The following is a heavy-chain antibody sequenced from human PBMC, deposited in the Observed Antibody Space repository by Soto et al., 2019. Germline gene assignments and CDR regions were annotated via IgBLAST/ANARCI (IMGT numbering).Heavy chain of an antibody. J-gene: IGHJ5*02. CDR3: ARDYLHLGWFGENPPWFDP. D-gene: IGHD3-10*01. V-gene: IGHV3-20*01. CDR2: INWNGGST. Sequence: PGGSLRLSCAASGFTFDDYGMSWVRQAPGKGLEWVSGINWNGGSTGYADSVKGRFTISRDNAKNSLYLQMNSLRAEDTALYHCARDYLHLGWFGENPPWFDPWGQGTLVTVSS. CDR1: GFTFDDYG.